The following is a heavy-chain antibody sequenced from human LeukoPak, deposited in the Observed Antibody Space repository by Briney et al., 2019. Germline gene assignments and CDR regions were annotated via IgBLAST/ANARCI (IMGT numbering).Heavy chain of an antibody. V-gene: IGHV1-2*02. CDR2: INPNSADT. CDR3: ARGRGYYEKYYYYFGMDV. CDR1: GYTFTAYH. D-gene: IGHD3-22*01. J-gene: IGHJ6*02. Sequence: ASVKVSCKASGYTFTAYHLHWVRQAPGQGLEWMGWINPNSADTKSAQKFQGRVTMTRDTSITTVHMELSRLRSDDTAVYYCARGRGYYEKYYYYFGMDVWGQGTTVTVSS.